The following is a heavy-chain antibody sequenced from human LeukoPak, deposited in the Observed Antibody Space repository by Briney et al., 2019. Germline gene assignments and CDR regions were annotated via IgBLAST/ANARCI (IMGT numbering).Heavy chain of an antibody. CDR1: GGTFSSYA. D-gene: IGHD3-22*01. Sequence: SVKVSCKASGGTFSSYAISWVRQAPGQGLEWMGGIIPIFGTANYAQKFQGRVTITADESTSTAYMELSSLRSEDTAVYYCARAPYYYDSSGYLNHFGYYYMDVWGKGTTVTVSS. CDR3: ARAPYYYDSSGYLNHFGYYYMDV. V-gene: IGHV1-69*13. J-gene: IGHJ6*03. CDR2: IIPIFGTA.